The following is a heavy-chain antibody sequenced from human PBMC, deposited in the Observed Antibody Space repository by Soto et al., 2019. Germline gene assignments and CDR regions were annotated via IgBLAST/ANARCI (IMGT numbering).Heavy chain of an antibody. D-gene: IGHD3-22*01. CDR2: IYYSGST. V-gene: IGHV4-31*03. Sequence: SETLSLTCTVSGGSISSGSYYWCWIRQPPGKGLEWIGYIYYSGSTYYNPSLKSRVTISVDTSKNQFSLKLSSVTAADTAVYYCARDDSSGDAFDIWGQGTMVTVSS. CDR1: GGSISSGSYY. CDR3: ARDDSSGDAFDI. J-gene: IGHJ3*02.